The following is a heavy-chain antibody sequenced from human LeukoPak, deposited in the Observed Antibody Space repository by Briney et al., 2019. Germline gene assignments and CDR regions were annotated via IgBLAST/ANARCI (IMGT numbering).Heavy chain of an antibody. CDR2: IKQDGSEK. CDR1: GFTFSSYA. V-gene: IGHV3-7*01. CDR3: ARDGLPVALNY. Sequence: PGGSLRLSCAASGFTFSSYAVSWVRQAPGKGLEWVADIKQDGSEKCYVDSVKGRFTISRDNAKNSLYLEMNSLRAEDTAVYYCARDGLPVALNYWGQGTLVTVSS. J-gene: IGHJ4*02. D-gene: IGHD2-2*01.